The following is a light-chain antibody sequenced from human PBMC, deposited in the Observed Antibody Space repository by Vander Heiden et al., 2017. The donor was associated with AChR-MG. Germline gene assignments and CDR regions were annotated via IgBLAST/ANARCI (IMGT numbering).Light chain of an antibody. Sequence: QSVLTQPPSVSGAPGQRVTISCTGSSSNIGANFDVHWYQHLPGTAPRLLIYGNTFRPSGVPDRFSGSRSGTSASLAITGLQAEDEADYYCQSYDPNLPVVFGGGTRLTVL. J-gene: IGLJ2*01. V-gene: IGLV1-40*01. CDR3: QSYDPNLPVV. CDR2: GNT. CDR1: SSNIGANFD.